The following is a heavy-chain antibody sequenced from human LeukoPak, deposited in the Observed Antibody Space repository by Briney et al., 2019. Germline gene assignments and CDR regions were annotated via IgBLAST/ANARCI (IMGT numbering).Heavy chain of an antibody. Sequence: GASVKVSCKASGYTFTSSGISWVRQAPGQGLEWMGWISAYNGNTNYAQKLQGRVTMTTDTSTSTAYMELRSLRSDDTAVYCCARGATYSSGWTDDAFDIWGQGTMVTVSS. CDR2: ISAYNGNT. J-gene: IGHJ3*02. CDR3: ARGATYSSGWTDDAFDI. V-gene: IGHV1-18*01. D-gene: IGHD6-19*01. CDR1: GYTFTSSG.